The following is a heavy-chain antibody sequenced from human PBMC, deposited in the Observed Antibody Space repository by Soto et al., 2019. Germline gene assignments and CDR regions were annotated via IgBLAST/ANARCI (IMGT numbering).Heavy chain of an antibody. CDR1: GGSISSYY. CDR3: ARTVAVAGMEYDY. V-gene: IGHV4-59*12. CDR2: IYYSGST. Sequence: PSETLSLTCTVSGGSISSYYWSWIRQPPGKGLEWIGYIYYSGSTNYNPSLKSRVTISVDKSKNQFSLKLSSVTAADTAVYYCARTVAVAGMEYDYWGQGTPVTVSS. J-gene: IGHJ4*02. D-gene: IGHD6-19*01.